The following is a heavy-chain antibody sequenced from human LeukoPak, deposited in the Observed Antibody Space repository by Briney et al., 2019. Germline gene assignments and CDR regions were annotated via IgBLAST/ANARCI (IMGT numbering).Heavy chain of an antibody. CDR2: ISGSSTTI. J-gene: IGHJ4*02. CDR1: GFTFSDYC. CDR3: ARDYFSFGGIIISD. Sequence: GGSLRLSCAASGFTFSDYCMSWIRQAPGKGLEWISYISGSSTTINYADSVKGRFTISRDNAKKSLYLQMNSLRAEDTAVYYCARDYFSFGGIIISDWGQGTLVTVSS. D-gene: IGHD3-16*02. V-gene: IGHV3-11*04.